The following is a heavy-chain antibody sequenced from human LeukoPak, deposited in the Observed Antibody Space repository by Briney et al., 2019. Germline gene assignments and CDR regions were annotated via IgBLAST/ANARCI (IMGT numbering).Heavy chain of an antibody. CDR1: GFTFGNAW. CDR3: TTEWYCSGGSCYPDLDY. CDR2: IKSKTDGGTT. Sequence: GGSLRLSCAASGFTFGNAWMSWVRQAPGKGLEWVGRIKSKTDGGTTDYAAPVKGRFTISRDDSKNTLYLQMNSLKTEDTAVYYCTTEWYCSGGSCYPDLDYWGQGTLVTVSS. J-gene: IGHJ4*02. D-gene: IGHD2-15*01. V-gene: IGHV3-15*01.